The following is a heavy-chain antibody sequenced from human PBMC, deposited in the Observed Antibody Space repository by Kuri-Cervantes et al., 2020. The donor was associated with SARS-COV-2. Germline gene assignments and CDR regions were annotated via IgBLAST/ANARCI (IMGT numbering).Heavy chain of an antibody. CDR3: ATSLKSLAYCSGGSCYHIDD. J-gene: IGHJ4*02. CDR1: GYTFTAYY. CDR2: INPNSGGA. Sequence: ASVKESCKASGYTFTAYYMHWVRQAPGQGLEWMGWINPNSGGANYAQKFQGRVTMTRDTSISTVYMDLSRLRSDDTALYYCATSLKSLAYCSGGSCYHIDDWGQGTLVTVSS. D-gene: IGHD2-15*01. V-gene: IGHV1-2*02.